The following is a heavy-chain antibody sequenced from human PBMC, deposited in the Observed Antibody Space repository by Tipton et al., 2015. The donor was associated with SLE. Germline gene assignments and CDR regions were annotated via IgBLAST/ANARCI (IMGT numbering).Heavy chain of an antibody. Sequence: SLRLSCAASGLTFSSYGMHWVRQAPGKGLEWVALISYDGSNKYYADSVKGRFTISRDNSKNMLYLQMNSLRAEDTAVYSCAAELERQCFDYWGQGTLVTVSS. D-gene: IGHD1-1*01. V-gene: IGHV3-30*03. CDR3: AAELERQCFDY. CDR1: GLTFSSYG. CDR2: ISYDGSNK. J-gene: IGHJ4*02.